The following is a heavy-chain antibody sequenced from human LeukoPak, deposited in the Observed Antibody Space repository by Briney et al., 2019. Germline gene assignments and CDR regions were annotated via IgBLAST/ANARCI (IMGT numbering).Heavy chain of an antibody. Sequence: GGSLRLSCAASGFTFDDYGMSWVRQAPGKGLEWVSGINWNGGSTGYADSLKGRFPTSRDNAQVLVYLQMYSLRAEDAGVYYCARGAVYWPGVDYWGQGILVIVSS. CDR3: ARGAVYWPGVDY. CDR1: GFTFDDYG. CDR2: INWNGGST. V-gene: IGHV3-20*04. D-gene: IGHD2-8*02. J-gene: IGHJ4*02.